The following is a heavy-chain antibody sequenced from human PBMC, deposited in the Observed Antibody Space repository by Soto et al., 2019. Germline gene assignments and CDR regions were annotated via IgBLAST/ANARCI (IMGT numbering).Heavy chain of an antibody. V-gene: IGHV3-73*01. Sequence: GGSLRLSCAASGFTFSGSAMHWVRQASGKGLEWVGRIRSKANSYATAYVASVKGRFTISRDDSKNTAYLQMNSLKTEDTAVYYCTSPMYSSSISYGMDVWGQGTTVTVSS. CDR3: TSPMYSSSISYGMDV. J-gene: IGHJ6*02. D-gene: IGHD6-6*01. CDR1: GFTFSGSA. CDR2: IRSKANSYAT.